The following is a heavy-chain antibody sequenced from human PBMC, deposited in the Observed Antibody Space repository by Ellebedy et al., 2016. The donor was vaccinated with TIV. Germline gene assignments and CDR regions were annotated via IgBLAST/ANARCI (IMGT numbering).Heavy chain of an antibody. CDR1: GFTFATYA. CDR2: ISGSGDST. D-gene: IGHD3-3*02. V-gene: IGHV3-23*01. CDR3: VAFTVNFDF. J-gene: IGHJ4*02. Sequence: GGSLRLXCAASGFTFATYAMSWVRQAPGKGLEWVSAISGSGDSTYYADSVKGRFTISRDNSKNTLYLQLNSLRAEDTAIYYCVAFTVNFDFWGQGTLVTVSS.